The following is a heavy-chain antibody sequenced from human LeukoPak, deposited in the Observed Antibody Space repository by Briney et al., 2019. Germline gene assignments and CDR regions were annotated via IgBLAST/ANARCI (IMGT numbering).Heavy chain of an antibody. V-gene: IGHV4-4*08. Sequence: SETLSLTCTVSGGSISDYYRGWIRQPPGKGLEWIGYFYNSGSSTYNPSLKSRVTISVDTSKEQFSLKLSSVTAADTAVYYCARDVRMIVGRVFDYWGQGTLVTVSS. CDR3: ARDVRMIVGRVFDY. CDR2: FYNSGSS. D-gene: IGHD3-22*01. CDR1: GGSISDYY. J-gene: IGHJ4*02.